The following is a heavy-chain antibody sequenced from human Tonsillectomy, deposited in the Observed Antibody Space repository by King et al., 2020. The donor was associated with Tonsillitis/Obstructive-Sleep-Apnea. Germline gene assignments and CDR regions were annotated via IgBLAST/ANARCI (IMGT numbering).Heavy chain of an antibody. J-gene: IGHJ4*02. CDR2: ISPYNGNT. D-gene: IGHD3-3*01. V-gene: IGHV1-18*01. CDR1: GYTFTMYG. CDR3: ARPGYYESYQTLDY. Sequence: QLVQSGAEVKKPGASVKVTCKASGYTFTMYGVSWVRQAPGQGLEWMGWISPYNGNTEYAQRLQGRVTMTTDTSTSTAYLELRSLRSDDTAVYFCARPGYYESYQTLDYWGQGTLVTVS.